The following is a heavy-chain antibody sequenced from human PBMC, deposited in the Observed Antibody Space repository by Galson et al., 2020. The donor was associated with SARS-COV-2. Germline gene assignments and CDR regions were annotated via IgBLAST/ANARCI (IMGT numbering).Heavy chain of an antibody. CDR3: ANDIEGGSGSYYIIYLDC. CDR2: ISWNSGSI. CDR1: GFTFDDYV. V-gene: IGHV3-9*01. D-gene: IGHD3-10*01. J-gene: IGHJ4*02. Sequence: QLGEYLKISCAASGFTFDDYVMHWVRQAPGKGLEWVSGISWNSGSIGYADSVKGRFTISRDNAKNSLDLQMNSLRAEDTALYYCANDIEGGSGSYYIIYLDCWGQGTLVTVAS.